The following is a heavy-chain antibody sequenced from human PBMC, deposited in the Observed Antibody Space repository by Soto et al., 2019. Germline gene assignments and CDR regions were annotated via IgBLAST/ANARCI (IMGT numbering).Heavy chain of an antibody. CDR1: GFTFTGYY. D-gene: IGHD5-18*01. CDR3: ARGPQLWLPPSDY. V-gene: IGHV1-2*02. Sequence: VKVSCKTSGFTFTGYYIHWVRQAPGQGLEWMGWINPDTGDTKYAQRFQGRVALTSDTSINTAYMDLSRLRPDDTAVFYCARGPQLWLPPSDYWGQGTLVTVSS. J-gene: IGHJ4*02. CDR2: INPDTGDT.